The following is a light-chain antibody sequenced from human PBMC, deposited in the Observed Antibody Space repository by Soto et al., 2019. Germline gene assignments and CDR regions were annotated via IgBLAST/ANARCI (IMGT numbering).Light chain of an antibody. CDR2: GNS. J-gene: IGLJ2*01. CDR3: QSYDSSLSGSKV. V-gene: IGLV1-40*01. CDR1: SSNIGAGYD. Sequence: QSVLTQPPSVSGPPGQRVTISCTWSSSNIGAGYDVHWYQQLPGTAPKLLIYGNSNRPSGVPDRFSGSKSGTSASLAITGLQAEDEADYYCQSYDSSLSGSKVFGGGTKLTVL.